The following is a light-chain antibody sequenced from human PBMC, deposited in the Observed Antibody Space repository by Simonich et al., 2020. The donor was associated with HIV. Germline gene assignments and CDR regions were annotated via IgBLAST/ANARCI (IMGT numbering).Light chain of an antibody. CDR1: QSLVHSDGNTY. V-gene: IGKV2-30*02. CDR2: KVS. J-gene: IGKJ4*01. CDR3: MQGTHWPLT. Sequence: DVVMTQSPLSLPVTLGQPASISCRSSQSLVHSDGNTYLNWFQQRPGQSPRRLIYKVSSRESGVPDRFSGSGSGTDFTLKISRVEAEDVGVYYCMQGTHWPLTFGGGTKVEIK.